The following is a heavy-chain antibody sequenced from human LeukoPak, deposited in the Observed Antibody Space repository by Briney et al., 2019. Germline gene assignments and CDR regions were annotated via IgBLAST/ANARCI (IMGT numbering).Heavy chain of an antibody. J-gene: IGHJ4*02. D-gene: IGHD3-22*01. CDR1: GFTFSSYA. V-gene: IGHV3-23*01. Sequence: GGSLRLSCAASGFTFSSYAMSWVRQAPGKGLEWVSAISGSGGSTYYADSVKSRFTISRDNSKNTLYLQMNSLRAEDTAVYYCAKSALPPYDSSGYYYVEFDYWGQGTLVTVSS. CDR2: ISGSGGST. CDR3: AKSALPPYDSSGYYYVEFDY.